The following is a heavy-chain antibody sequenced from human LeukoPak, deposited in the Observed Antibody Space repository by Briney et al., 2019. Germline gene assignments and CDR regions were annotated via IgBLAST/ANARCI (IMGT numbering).Heavy chain of an antibody. V-gene: IGHV3-53*01. J-gene: IGHJ4*02. CDR1: GFTVSSNY. CDR2: SYGGGST. Sequence: GGSLRLSCAASGFTVSSNYMSCGRHAPGKGLEGLSVSYGGGSTYYADSVKGRFTISRDNSKNTLYLQMNSLRAEDTAVYYCARGSGWYKAVDYWGQGTLVTVSS. CDR3: ARGSGWYKAVDY. D-gene: IGHD6-19*01.